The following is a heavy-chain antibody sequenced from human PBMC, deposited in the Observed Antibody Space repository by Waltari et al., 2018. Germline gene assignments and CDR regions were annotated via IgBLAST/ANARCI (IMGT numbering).Heavy chain of an antibody. Sequence: EVQLVESGGGLVQPGGSLRLSCAASGFTFSSYEMNWVSYISSSGSTIYYADSVKGRFTISRDNAKNSLYLQMNSLRAEDTAVYYCARDRVAVAGTLTLDYWGQGTLVTVSS. CDR1: GFTFSSYE. V-gene: IGHV3-48*03. D-gene: IGHD6-19*01. CDR3: ARDRVAVAGTLTLDY. CDR2: ISSSGSTI. J-gene: IGHJ4*02.